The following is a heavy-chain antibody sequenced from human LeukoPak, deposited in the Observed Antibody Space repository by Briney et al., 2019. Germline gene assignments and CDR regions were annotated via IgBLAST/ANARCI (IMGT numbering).Heavy chain of an antibody. J-gene: IGHJ4*02. V-gene: IGHV1-8*03. CDR3: ARGFGTSGGGIAAAGMEMGIRGY. D-gene: IGHD6-13*01. Sequence: GASVKVSCKASGYTFTSYDINWVRQATGQGLEWMGWMNPNSGNTGYAQKFQGRVTITRNTSISTAYMELSSLRSEDTAVYYCARGFGTSGGGIAAAGMEMGIRGYWGQGTLVTVSS. CDR2: MNPNSGNT. CDR1: GYTFTSYD.